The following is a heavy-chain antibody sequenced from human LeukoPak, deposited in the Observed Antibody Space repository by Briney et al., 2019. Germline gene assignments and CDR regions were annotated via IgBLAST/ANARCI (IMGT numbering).Heavy chain of an antibody. CDR2: INAGNGNT. V-gene: IGHV1-3*01. CDR1: GYTFTSYA. CDR3: ATTPYYYDSSGYHAFDI. D-gene: IGHD3-22*01. J-gene: IGHJ3*02. Sequence: ASVKVSCKASGYTFTSYAMHWVRQAPGQRLEWMGWINAGNGNTKYSQKFQGRVTITRDTSASTAYMELSSLRSEDTAVYYCATTPYYYDSSGYHAFDIWGQGTMVTVSS.